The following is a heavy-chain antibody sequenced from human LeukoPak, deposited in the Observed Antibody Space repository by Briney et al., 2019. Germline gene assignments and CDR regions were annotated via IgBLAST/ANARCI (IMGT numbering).Heavy chain of an antibody. CDR3: ARGYNWVNDY. CDR1: GGTFSSYA. J-gene: IGHJ4*02. V-gene: IGHV1-69*05. Sequence: GASVKVSCKASGGTFSSYAISWVRQAPGQGLEWMGGIIPIFGTANYAQKFQGRVTITTDESASTAYMELSSLRSEDTAVYYCARGYNWVNDYWGQGTLVTVSS. CDR2: IIPIFGTA. D-gene: IGHD1-1*01.